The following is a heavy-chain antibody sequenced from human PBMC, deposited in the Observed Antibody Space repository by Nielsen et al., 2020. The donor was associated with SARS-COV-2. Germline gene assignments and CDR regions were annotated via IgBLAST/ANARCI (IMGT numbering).Heavy chain of an antibody. V-gene: IGHV3-9*01. Sequence: GESLKISCAASGFTFDDYAMHWVRQAPGKGLEWVSGISWNSGSIGYADSVKGRFTISRDNAKNSLYLQMNSLGAEDTAVYYCARGMRTCSSTSCYYYYYYMDVWGKGTTVTVSS. CDR3: ARGMRTCSSTSCYYYYYYMDV. D-gene: IGHD2-2*01. CDR1: GFTFDDYA. J-gene: IGHJ6*03. CDR2: ISWNSGSI.